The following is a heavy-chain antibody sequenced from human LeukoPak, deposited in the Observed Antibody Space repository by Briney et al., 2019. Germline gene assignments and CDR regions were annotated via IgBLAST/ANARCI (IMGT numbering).Heavy chain of an antibody. CDR1: GFSFGNYS. Sequence: GGCLRLSCAASGFSFGNYSMSWVRQAPGKRLEWVSVISGNSANIYYADSVKGRFTISRDNPKNTLYLQMNSLRVEDTALYYCVKDFDFWGQGTLVTVSS. J-gene: IGHJ4*02. CDR2: ISGNSANI. V-gene: IGHV3-23*01. CDR3: VKDFDF.